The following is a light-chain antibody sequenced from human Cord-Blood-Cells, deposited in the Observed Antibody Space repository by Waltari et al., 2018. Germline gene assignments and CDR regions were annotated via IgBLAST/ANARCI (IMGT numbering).Light chain of an antibody. J-gene: IGKJ3*01. V-gene: IGKV1-33*01. Sequence: DIQMTQSPSSLSASVGDRVTITCQASQDISNSLNWYKQTPGKAPKLLIYDASNLETGVPSRFSGSGSWTDFTFTISSLQPEDIATYYCQQYDNLPPRVTFGPGTKVDIK. CDR2: DAS. CDR1: QDISNS. CDR3: QQYDNLPPRVT.